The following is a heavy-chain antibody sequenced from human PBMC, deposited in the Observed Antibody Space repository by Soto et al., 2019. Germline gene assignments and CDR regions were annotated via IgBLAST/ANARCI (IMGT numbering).Heavy chain of an antibody. CDR1: GGTFSNHA. Sequence: QVHLVQSGAEVKKPGSSVKVSCKAPGGTFSNHAINWVRQAPGQGLEWMGRIIPIFTTTNSAQKFQGRVTVTANKSEITPYLELISLKHDDTAVYYCAREVAEDGTFRADVFDIWGQGTLVTVSS. D-gene: IGHD6-13*01. CDR2: IIPIFTTT. V-gene: IGHV1-69*14. J-gene: IGHJ3*02. CDR3: AREVAEDGTFRADVFDI.